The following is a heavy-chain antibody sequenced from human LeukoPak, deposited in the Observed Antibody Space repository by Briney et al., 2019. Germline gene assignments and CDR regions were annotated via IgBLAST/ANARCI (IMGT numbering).Heavy chain of an antibody. CDR2: INHNGNVN. Sequence: GGSLRLSCAASGFTFSSYWMNWARQAPGKGLEWVASINHNGNVNYYVDSVKGRFTISRDNAKNSLYLQMSNLRAEDTAVYYCAREARIAGNWFDPWGQGTLVTVSS. D-gene: IGHD6-13*01. J-gene: IGHJ5*02. V-gene: IGHV3-7*03. CDR1: GFTFSSYW. CDR3: AREARIAGNWFDP.